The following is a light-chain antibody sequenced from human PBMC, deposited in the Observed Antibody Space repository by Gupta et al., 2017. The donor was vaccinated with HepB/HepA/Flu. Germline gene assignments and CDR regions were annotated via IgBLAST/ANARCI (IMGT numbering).Light chain of an antibody. Sequence: DIQMTQSPSSLSASVGDRVTITCRASQSISSYLNWYQQKPGKAPKLLIYAASSLQSGVPSRFSGSGSGTXFTLTIXSLQPEDFATYYCQQSYSTPITFGXGTRLEIK. V-gene: IGKV1-39*01. CDR3: QQSYSTPIT. J-gene: IGKJ5*01. CDR2: AAS. CDR1: QSISSY.